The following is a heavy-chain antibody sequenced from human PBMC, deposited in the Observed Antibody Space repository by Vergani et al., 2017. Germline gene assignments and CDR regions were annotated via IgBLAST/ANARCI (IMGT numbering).Heavy chain of an antibody. V-gene: IGHV3-9*01. J-gene: IGHJ3*01. D-gene: IGHD5-12*01. CDR1: GITFWKFG. CDR3: TKGSVYYHDSAGHGYDPYTGFDL. CDR2: ISWNSGAV. Sequence: EVDLVESGGGLAQPGGSLRLSCEASGITFWKFGMHWVRQGPGKGLEWVSGISWNSGAVDYADSGRGRLTISRDNANNSLFLEMNSLRFEDTAVYFCTKGSVYYHDSAGHGYDPYTGFDLWGQGTLVTVSS.